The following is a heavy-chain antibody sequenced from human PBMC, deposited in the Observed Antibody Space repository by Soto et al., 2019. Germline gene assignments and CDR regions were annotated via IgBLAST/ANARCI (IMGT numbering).Heavy chain of an antibody. CDR2: ISGSGGST. V-gene: IGHV3-23*01. D-gene: IGHD6-13*01. Sequence: GGSLRLSCAASGFTFSSYAMSWVRQAPGKGLEWVSAISGSGGSTYYAGSVKGRFTISRDNSKNTLYLQMNSLRAEDTAVYYCAKGGSSSSWYGNYYYYYGMDVWGQGTTVTVSS. J-gene: IGHJ6*02. CDR1: GFTFSSYA. CDR3: AKGGSSSSWYGNYYYYYGMDV.